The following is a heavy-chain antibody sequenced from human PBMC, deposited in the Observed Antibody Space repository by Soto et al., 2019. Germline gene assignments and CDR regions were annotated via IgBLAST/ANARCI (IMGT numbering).Heavy chain of an antibody. V-gene: IGHV3-30*18. J-gene: IGHJ4*02. D-gene: IGHD5-12*01. CDR1: GFTFSSYG. CDR2: ISYDGSNK. CDR3: ANGKEIVATIFDY. Sequence: QVQLVESGGGVVQPGRSLRLSCAASGFTFSSYGMHWVRQAPGKGLEWVAVISYDGSNKYYADSVKGRFTISRDNSKNTLYLQMNSLRAEDTAVYYCANGKEIVATIFDYWGQGTLVTVSS.